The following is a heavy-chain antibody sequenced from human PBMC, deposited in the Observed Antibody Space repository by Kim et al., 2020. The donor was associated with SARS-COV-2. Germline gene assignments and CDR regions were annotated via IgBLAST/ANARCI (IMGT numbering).Heavy chain of an antibody. CDR2: INASNGNT. Sequence: ASVKVSCKASGYTFTSYAMHWVRQAPGQRLEWMGWINASNGNTKYSQRFQGRVTITRDTSASTAYMELSSLRSEDTAVYYCATAGVAAAGSLDYWGQGTLVTVSS. J-gene: IGHJ4*02. V-gene: IGHV1-3*01. CDR1: GYTFTSYA. D-gene: IGHD6-13*01. CDR3: ATAGVAAAGSLDY.